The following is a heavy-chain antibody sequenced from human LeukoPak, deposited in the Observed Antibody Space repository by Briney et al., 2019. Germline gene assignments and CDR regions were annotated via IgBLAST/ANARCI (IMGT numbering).Heavy chain of an antibody. CDR3: ARSGVGAYALYYMDV. J-gene: IGHJ6*03. Sequence: ASVKVSCKASGYTFTSYYTHWVRQAPGQGLEWMGIINPSGGSTSYAQKFQGRVTMTRDMSTSTVYMELSSLRSEDTAVYYCARSGVGAYALYYMDVWGKGTTVTVSS. D-gene: IGHD1-26*01. CDR2: INPSGGST. CDR1: GYTFTSYY. V-gene: IGHV1-46*01.